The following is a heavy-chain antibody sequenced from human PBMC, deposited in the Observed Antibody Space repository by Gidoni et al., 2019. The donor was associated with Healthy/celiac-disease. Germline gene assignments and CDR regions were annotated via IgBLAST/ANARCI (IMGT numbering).Heavy chain of an antibody. CDR2: INHSGST. Sequence: QVQLQQWGAGLLKPSETLSLTCAVSGGSFSGYYWSWIRQPPGKGLEWIGEINHSGSTNYTPSLKSRVTISVDTSKNQFSLKLSSVTAADTAVYYCARGGPGAWGRIWGQGTMVTVSS. D-gene: IGHD1-26*01. CDR1: GGSFSGYY. V-gene: IGHV4-34*01. CDR3: ARGGPGAWGRI. J-gene: IGHJ3*02.